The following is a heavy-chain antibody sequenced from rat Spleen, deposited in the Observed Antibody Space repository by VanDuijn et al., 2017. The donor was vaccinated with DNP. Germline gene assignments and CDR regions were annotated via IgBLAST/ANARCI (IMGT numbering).Heavy chain of an antibody. CDR1: GFSLTSYH. V-gene: IGHV2-27*01. CDR2: IQSGGGT. D-gene: IGHD4-2*01. Sequence: QVQLKESGPGLVQPSQTLSLTCTVSGFSLTSYHVHWVRQPPGKGLEWMGRIQSGGGTDYDSPIKSRLSISRDTTKSQVFLKMNSVQTEDTARSFSGRWSWYLDFWGPGTMVTVSS. J-gene: IGHJ1*01. CDR3: GRWSWYLDF.